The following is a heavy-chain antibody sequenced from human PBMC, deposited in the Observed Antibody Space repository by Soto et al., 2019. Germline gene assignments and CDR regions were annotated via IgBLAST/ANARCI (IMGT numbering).Heavy chain of an antibody. Sequence: QLQLQESGPGLVKPSETLSLTCTVSGGSISSSSYYWGWIRQPPGKGLEWIGSIYYSGSTYYNPSLKSRATISVDTSKNQFSLKLSSVTAADTAVYYCARQLFMITSERQLSCWDYWGQGTLVTVSS. V-gene: IGHV4-39*01. CDR2: IYYSGST. D-gene: IGHD3-16*01. J-gene: IGHJ4*02. CDR1: GGSISSSSYY. CDR3: ARQLFMITSERQLSCWDY.